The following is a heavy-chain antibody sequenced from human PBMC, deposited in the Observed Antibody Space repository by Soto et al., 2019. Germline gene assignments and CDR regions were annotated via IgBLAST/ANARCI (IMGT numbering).Heavy chain of an antibody. Sequence: QITLKESGPTLVKPTQTLTLTCTFSGFSLPTDRVGVGWIRQPPGKALEWLAVIYWDESKTYRPSLKSRLNITKYTSKNQVALTMTYMDPVDTATYYCAHCYGGSYLYLGQGTMVSVSS. CDR1: GFSLPTDRVG. D-gene: IGHD1-26*01. CDR3: AHCYGGSYLY. V-gene: IGHV2-5*02. J-gene: IGHJ4*02. CDR2: IYWDESK.